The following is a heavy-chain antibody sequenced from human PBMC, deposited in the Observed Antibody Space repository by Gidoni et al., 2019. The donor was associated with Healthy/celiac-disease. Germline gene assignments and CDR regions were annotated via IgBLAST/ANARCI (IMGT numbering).Heavy chain of an antibody. V-gene: IGHV3-30*18. D-gene: IGHD4-17*01. Sequence: QVQLVASGGGVVQPGGSLRLSCAASGFTFSSYGMHWVRQAPGKGLGWVAVISYDGSNKYYADSVKGRFTISRDNAKNTLYLQMISLRAEDTAVYYCAKAVTLGGYYYDYGMDVWGQGTTVTVSS. CDR1: GFTFSSYG. CDR2: ISYDGSNK. CDR3: AKAVTLGGYYYDYGMDV. J-gene: IGHJ6*02.